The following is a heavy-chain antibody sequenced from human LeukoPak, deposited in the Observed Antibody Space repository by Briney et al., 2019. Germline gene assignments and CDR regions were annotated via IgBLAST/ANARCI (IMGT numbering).Heavy chain of an antibody. D-gene: IGHD3-22*01. CDR1: GYIFSTYP. V-gene: IGHV7-4-1*02. CDR2: INTNTGSP. Sequence: ASVKVSCKASGYIFSTYPMNWVRQAPGQGLEWMGWINTNTGSPTYAQGLAGRFVFSLDTSVSTAFLQISSLKAEDTALYYCVRGIDTTGYFNYWGQGTLITVSS. J-gene: IGHJ4*02. CDR3: VRGIDTTGYFNY.